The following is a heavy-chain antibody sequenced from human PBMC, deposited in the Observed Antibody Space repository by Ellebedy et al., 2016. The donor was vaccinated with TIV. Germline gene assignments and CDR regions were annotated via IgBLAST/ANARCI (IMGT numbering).Heavy chain of an antibody. V-gene: IGHV3-7*01. J-gene: IGHJ4*02. D-gene: IGHD4-17*01. Sequence: DSVKGRFTVSRDDVKNSLYLQMNSLRAEDTAIYYCARSGGDFDFWGQGTLVTVSS. CDR3: ARSGGDFDF.